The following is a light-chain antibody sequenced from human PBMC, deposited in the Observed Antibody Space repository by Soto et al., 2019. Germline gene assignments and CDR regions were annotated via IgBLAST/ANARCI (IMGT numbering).Light chain of an antibody. J-gene: IGKJ2*01. V-gene: IGKV2-30*01. CDR3: MQGTHWPYT. CDR2: RVS. Sequence: VVMTQSPLSLAVTLGEPASVSCSSSKGLVDNDAYSYLSWFHQRPGQAPRRLFYRVSNRDPGVPDRFSGSGSGTDFTLTISRVEAEDVGVYYCMQGTHWPYTFGQGTRLEI. CDR1: KGLVDNDAYSY.